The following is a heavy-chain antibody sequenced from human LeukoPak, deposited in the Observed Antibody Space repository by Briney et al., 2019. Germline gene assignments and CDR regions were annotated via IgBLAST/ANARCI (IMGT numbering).Heavy chain of an antibody. D-gene: IGHD2-15*01. V-gene: IGHV4-39*01. CDR2: IYYSGST. Sequence: SETLSLTCTVSGGSISSSSYYWGWIRQPSGKGLEWIGSIYYSGSTYYNPSLKSRVTISVDTSKNQFSLKLSSVTAADTAVYYCARRIVVVVAARWFDPWGQGTLVTVSS. J-gene: IGHJ5*02. CDR3: ARRIVVVVAARWFDP. CDR1: GGSISSSSYY.